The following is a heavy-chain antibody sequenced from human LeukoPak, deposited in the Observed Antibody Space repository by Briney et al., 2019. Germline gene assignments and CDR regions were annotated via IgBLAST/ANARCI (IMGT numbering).Heavy chain of an antibody. D-gene: IGHD6-13*01. V-gene: IGHV1-18*01. CDR2: ISAYNGNT. Sequence: ASVKVSCKASGYTFTSYGISWVRQAPGQGLEWMGWISAYNGNTSYAQKLQGRVTMTTDTSTSTAYMELRSLRSDDTAVYYCARAIAAAPPIFRFDPWGQRTLVTVSS. CDR3: ARAIAAAPPIFRFDP. J-gene: IGHJ5*02. CDR1: GYTFTSYG.